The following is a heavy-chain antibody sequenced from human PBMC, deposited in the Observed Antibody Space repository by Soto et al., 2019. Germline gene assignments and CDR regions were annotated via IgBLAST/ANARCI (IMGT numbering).Heavy chain of an antibody. Sequence: QVQLVQSGAEVKKPGASVKVSCKASGYTFTSYGISWVRQAPGQGLEWMGWISAYNGNTNYAQKLQGRVTMTTDTSTSTAYMELRSLRSDDTAVYYCARDHAVLLWFGEYLFNGMDVWGQGTTVTVSS. V-gene: IGHV1-18*01. CDR3: ARDHAVLLWFGEYLFNGMDV. CDR1: GYTFTSYG. D-gene: IGHD3-10*01. J-gene: IGHJ6*02. CDR2: ISAYNGNT.